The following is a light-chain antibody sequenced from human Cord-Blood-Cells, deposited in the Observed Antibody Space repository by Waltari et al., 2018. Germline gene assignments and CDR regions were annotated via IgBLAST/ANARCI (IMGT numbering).Light chain of an antibody. J-gene: IGKJ2*03. CDR2: SAS. Sequence: EIVMTQSPATMYVSPGERATLSCRASQSVSSNLAWYQQKPGQAPRLLIYSASTRATVIPAKFSGSGSGTECTLTISSLQSEDFAVYYCQQYNNWPPYSFGQGTKLEIK. V-gene: IGKV3-15*01. CDR1: QSVSSN. CDR3: QQYNNWPPYS.